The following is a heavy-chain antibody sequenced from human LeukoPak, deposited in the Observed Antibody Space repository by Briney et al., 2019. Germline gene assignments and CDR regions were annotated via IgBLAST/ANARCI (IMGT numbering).Heavy chain of an antibody. Sequence: GGSLRLSCAASGFFVNSNYMSWVRQAPGKGLEWVSFINSALRTYYADSVKGRFTISRDNSKNTLYLQMNSLRAEDTAVYYCSPKAVAFDYWGQGTLVTVSS. V-gene: IGHV3-53*01. CDR2: INSALRT. CDR1: GFFVNSNY. CDR3: SPKAVAFDY. J-gene: IGHJ4*02. D-gene: IGHD6-19*01.